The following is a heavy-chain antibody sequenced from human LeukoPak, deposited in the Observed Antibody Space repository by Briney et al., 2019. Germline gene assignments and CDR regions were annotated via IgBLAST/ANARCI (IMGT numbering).Heavy chain of an antibody. CDR2: INHSGST. CDR3: ARHTPDFWSGYYRDPFDY. Sequence: SETLSLTCAVYGGSFSGYYWSWIRQPPGKGLEWIGEINHSGSTYYNPSLKSRVTISVDTSKNQFSLKLSSVTAADTAVYYCARHTPDFWSGYYRDPFDYWGQGTLVTVSS. V-gene: IGHV4-34*01. J-gene: IGHJ4*02. CDR1: GGSFSGYY. D-gene: IGHD3-3*01.